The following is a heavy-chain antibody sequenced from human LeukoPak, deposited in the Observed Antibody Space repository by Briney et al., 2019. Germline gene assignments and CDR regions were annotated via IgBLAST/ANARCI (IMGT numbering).Heavy chain of an antibody. D-gene: IGHD2-2*01. Sequence: ASVKVSCKASGYTFTGYYMHWVRQAPGQGLEWMGWINPNSGGTNYAQKFQGRVTMTRDTSISTAYMELSRLRSDDTAVYYCARVTRTSSFTYYYYYYMDVWGKGTTVTVSS. V-gene: IGHV1-2*02. J-gene: IGHJ6*03. CDR3: ARVTRTSSFTYYYYYYMDV. CDR1: GYTFTGYY. CDR2: INPNSGGT.